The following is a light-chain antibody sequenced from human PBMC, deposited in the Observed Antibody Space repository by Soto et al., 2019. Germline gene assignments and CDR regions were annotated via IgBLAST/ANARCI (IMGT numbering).Light chain of an antibody. V-gene: IGKV3-20*01. CDR1: QSVNNNY. Sequence: EIVLTQSPGTLSLSPGERATLSCRASQSVNNNYLAWYQQKPGQPPKLLIFRPSSRATGIPDRFSGSGSGTDFTLTISRLEPEDFAVYFCQQFGGSPPVTFGGGTKVEIK. CDR3: QQFGGSPPVT. J-gene: IGKJ4*01. CDR2: RPS.